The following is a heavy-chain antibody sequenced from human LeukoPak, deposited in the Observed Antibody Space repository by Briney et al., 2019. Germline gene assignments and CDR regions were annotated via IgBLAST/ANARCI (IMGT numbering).Heavy chain of an antibody. CDR1: GYTFTGYY. CDR3: AKNPYEYYFDY. Sequence: GASVNVSCKASGYTFTGYYMHWVRQAPGQGLEWMGWINPNSGDTNYAQKSQGRVTLTRDTSIRTAYLELSGLRSDDTAVYYCAKNPYEYYFDYWGQGTLVTVSS. J-gene: IGHJ4*02. D-gene: IGHD5-12*01. V-gene: IGHV1-2*02. CDR2: INPNSGDT.